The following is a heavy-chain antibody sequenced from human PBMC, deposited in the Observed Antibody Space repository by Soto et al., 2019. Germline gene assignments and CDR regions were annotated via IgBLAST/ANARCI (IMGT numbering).Heavy chain of an antibody. CDR2: IIPFLGVT. Sequence: QVQLVQSGAEVKKPGCSVKVSCKASGGTFSPYTVNWVRQAPGQGLEWMGRIIPFLGVTNYAQKFQARVTLTADTSTTTAYMELSGLRFEDTAVYYCARDWESTVSTWSFGAFWGRGTLVTVSS. D-gene: IGHD1-26*01. CDR1: GGTFSPYT. V-gene: IGHV1-69*08. CDR3: ARDWESTVSTWSFGAF. J-gene: IGHJ4*02.